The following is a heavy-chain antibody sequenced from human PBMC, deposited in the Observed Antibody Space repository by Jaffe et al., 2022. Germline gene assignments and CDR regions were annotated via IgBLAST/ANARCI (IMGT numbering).Heavy chain of an antibody. CDR2: INGDGGTT. J-gene: IGHJ3*02. CDR1: GFTFSNYW. Sequence: EVQLVQSGGGLVQPGGSLRLSCSASGFTFSNYWIHWVRQVPGKGLVWVSHINGDGGTTTYAGSVRGRFSISRDNAKNTVFLQINSLRAEDTAVYYCARDLSPDNGDYNADAFDIWGQGTVVTVSS. CDR3: ARDLSPDNGDYNADAFDI. D-gene: IGHD4-17*01. V-gene: IGHV3-74*01.